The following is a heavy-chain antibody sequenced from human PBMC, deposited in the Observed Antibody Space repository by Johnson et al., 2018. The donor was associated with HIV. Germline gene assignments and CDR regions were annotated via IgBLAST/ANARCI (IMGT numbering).Heavy chain of an antibody. CDR2: IRYDGSKK. D-gene: IGHD1-26*01. CDR3: ARGPLVGATSFGYDFAFDI. Sequence: QVQLVESGGGVVQPGGSLRLSSAASGFTFSSYGLHWVRQAPGKGLEWVAFIRYDGSKKYYADSVKGRFTISRDNSKSTLYLQMSSLRAEDTAIYYCARGPLVGATSFGYDFAFDIWGLGTMVTVSS. V-gene: IGHV3-30*02. CDR1: GFTFSSYG. J-gene: IGHJ3*02.